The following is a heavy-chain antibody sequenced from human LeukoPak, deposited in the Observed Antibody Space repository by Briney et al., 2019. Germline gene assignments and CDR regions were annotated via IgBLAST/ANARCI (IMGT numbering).Heavy chain of an antibody. Sequence: QPGGSLRLSCAASGFSFSTYAMNWVRQAPGKGLEWIAYIGSRGDTIYYADSVKGRFTISRDNAKNSLFLQTNSLREEDTAVYFCARKLALWGQGTLVTVSS. CDR1: GFSFSTYA. V-gene: IGHV3-48*02. J-gene: IGHJ4*02. CDR2: IGSRGDTI. CDR3: ARKLAL.